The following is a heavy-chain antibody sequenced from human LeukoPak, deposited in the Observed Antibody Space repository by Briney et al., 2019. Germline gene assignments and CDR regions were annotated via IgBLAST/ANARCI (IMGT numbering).Heavy chain of an antibody. CDR1: GGSISSHY. J-gene: IGHJ4*02. CDR2: IYYSGST. D-gene: IGHD3-3*01. CDR3: ANFLEWKNRPIYYFDY. V-gene: IGHV4-59*11. Sequence: SETLSLTCTVSGGSISSHYWSWIRQPPGKGLEWIGYIYYSGSTNYNPSLKSRVTISVDTSKNQFSLKLSSVTAADTAVYYCANFLEWKNRPIYYFDYWGQGTLVTVSS.